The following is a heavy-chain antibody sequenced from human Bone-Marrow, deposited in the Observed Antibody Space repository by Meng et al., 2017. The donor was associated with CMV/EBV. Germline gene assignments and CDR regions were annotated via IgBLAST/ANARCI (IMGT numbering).Heavy chain of an antibody. CDR2: INPNSGGT. D-gene: IGHD3-3*01. CDR3: ARDYDFWSGYYRYWYFDL. CDR1: GYTFTGYY. J-gene: IGHJ2*01. Sequence: ASVKVSCKASGYTFTGYYMHWVRQAPGQGLEWMGWINPNSGGTNYAQKLQGRVTMTTDTSTSTAYMELRSLRSDDTAVYYCARDYDFWSGYYRYWYFDLWGRGTLVTVSS. V-gene: IGHV1-2*02.